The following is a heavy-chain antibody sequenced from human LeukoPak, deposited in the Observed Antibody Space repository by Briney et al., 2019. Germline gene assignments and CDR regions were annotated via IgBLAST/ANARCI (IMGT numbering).Heavy chain of an antibody. CDR2: INAGNGNT. J-gene: IGHJ4*02. Sequence: GASVKVSCKASGYTFTSYGISWVRQAPGQGLEWMGWINAGNGNTKYSQKFQGRVTITRDTSASTAYMELSSLRSEDTAVYYCARATGYCSSTSCYDDPFFDYWGQGTLVTVSS. D-gene: IGHD2-2*01. CDR1: GYTFTSYG. CDR3: ARATGYCSSTSCYDDPFFDY. V-gene: IGHV1-3*01.